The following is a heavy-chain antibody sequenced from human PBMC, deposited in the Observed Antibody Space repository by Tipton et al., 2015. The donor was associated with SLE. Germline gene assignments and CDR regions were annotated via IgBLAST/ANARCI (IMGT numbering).Heavy chain of an antibody. CDR2: IYYSGST. D-gene: IGHD1-14*01. CDR3: ASITRDGADDY. Sequence: LRFSCTVSGGSISSSSYYWGWIRQPPGKGLEWIGCIYYSGSTYYNPSLKSRVTISVDTSKNQFSLKLSSVTAADTAVYYCASITRDGADDYWGQGTLVTVSS. J-gene: IGHJ4*02. V-gene: IGHV4-39*01. CDR1: GGSISSSSYY.